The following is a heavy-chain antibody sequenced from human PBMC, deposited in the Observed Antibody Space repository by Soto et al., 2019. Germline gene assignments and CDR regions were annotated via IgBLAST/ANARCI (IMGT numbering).Heavy chain of an antibody. V-gene: IGHV1-46*03. CDR2: IHPRGGST. Sequence: QVQLVQSGAEVKKPGASVTVSCKASGYTFTSYSIHWVRQAPGQGLECMGIIHPRGGSTTYALTFQGRVYMTRDTSTSTGYMELSSLRSEDTAVYYCARKHGSGSSLISDYFDYLGQGTLVTVSS. CDR1: GYTFTSYS. J-gene: IGHJ4*02. D-gene: IGHD3-10*01. CDR3: ARKHGSGSSLISDYFDY.